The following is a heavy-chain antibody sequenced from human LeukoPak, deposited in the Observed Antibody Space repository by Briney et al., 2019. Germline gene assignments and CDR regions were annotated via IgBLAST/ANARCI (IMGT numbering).Heavy chain of an antibody. Sequence: GGSLRLSCAASGFTFSSFWMHWVRQAPGKGLVRVSRIKSDGSSTSYADSVKGRFTISRDNAKNTLYLQMNSLRAEDTAVYYCARDLDYGGYSNFEYWGQGTLVTVSS. CDR3: ARDLDYGGYSNFEY. CDR1: GFTFSSFW. CDR2: IKSDGSST. V-gene: IGHV3-74*01. J-gene: IGHJ4*02. D-gene: IGHD4-23*01.